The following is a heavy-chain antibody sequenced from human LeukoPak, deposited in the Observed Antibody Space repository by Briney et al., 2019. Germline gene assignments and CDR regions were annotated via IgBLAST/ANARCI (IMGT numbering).Heavy chain of an antibody. J-gene: IGHJ3*02. CDR1: GGTFSSYA. V-gene: IGHV1-69*06. CDR3: ATKNFGDLYRHDDPFNM. Sequence: SVKVSCKASGGTFSSYAISWVRQAPGQGLEWMGDIIPVFGTTNYAQKFQGRVTISADRSTSTAYMEVSSLKSEDTAVYYCATKNFGDLYRHDDPFNMWGQGTTVTVSS. CDR2: IIPVFGTT. D-gene: IGHD3-10*01.